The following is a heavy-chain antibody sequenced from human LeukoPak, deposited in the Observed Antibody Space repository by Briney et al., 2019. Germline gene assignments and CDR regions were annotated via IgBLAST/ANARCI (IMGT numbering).Heavy chain of an antibody. J-gene: IGHJ4*02. CDR2: ISSSSSTI. Sequence: GGSLRLSCAASGFTFSGYSMNWVRQAPGKGLEWVSNISSSSSTIYYADSVKGRFTISRDNAKNSLYLQMNSLRAEDTAVYYCARDLGQLLYHEGFDYWGQGTLVTVSS. CDR1: GFTFSGYS. D-gene: IGHD2-2*02. CDR3: ARDLGQLLYHEGFDY. V-gene: IGHV3-48*01.